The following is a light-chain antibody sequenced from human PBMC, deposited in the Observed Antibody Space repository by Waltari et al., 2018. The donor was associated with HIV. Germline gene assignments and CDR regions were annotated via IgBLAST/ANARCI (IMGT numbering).Light chain of an antibody. CDR1: QGISNY. CDR2: AAS. CDR3: QNYNSAPQIT. V-gene: IGKV1-27*01. Sequence: DIQMTQSPSSLSASIGDRVTITCRASQGISNYLAWHQQKPGKAPKLLIYAASTLQLGVPSRFSGSGSGTDFTLTISRLQPEDVATYYCQNYNSAPQITFGQGTRLEIK. J-gene: IGKJ5*01.